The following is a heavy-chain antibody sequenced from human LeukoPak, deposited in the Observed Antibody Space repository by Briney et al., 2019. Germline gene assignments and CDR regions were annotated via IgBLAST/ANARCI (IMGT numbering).Heavy chain of an antibody. J-gene: IGHJ2*01. CDR2: IHSSGST. Sequence: PSETVSRTCTVSGCSISNYYWSWLRQPPGKGLEWMGYIHSSGSTNYNPSLKSRVTISVDTSKNQFSLKLSSVPDPDTSVYISARDSEWRWLDCVLWGRGTLVTVSS. D-gene: IGHD2-15*01. CDR1: GCSISNYY. CDR3: ARDSEWRWLDCVL. V-gene: IGHV4-59*01.